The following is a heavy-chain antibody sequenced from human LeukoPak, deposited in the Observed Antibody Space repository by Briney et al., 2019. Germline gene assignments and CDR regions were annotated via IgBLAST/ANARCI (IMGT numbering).Heavy chain of an antibody. CDR3: ARAEFGELSNVLID. CDR1: GGSFSGYY. J-gene: IGHJ4*02. V-gene: IGHV4-34*01. Sequence: EASETLSLTCAVYGGSFSGYYWSWIRQPPGKGLEWIGEINHSGSTNYNPSLKSRVTISVDTSKNQFSLKLSSVTAADTAVYYCARAEFGELSNVLIDLGQGTLVTVSS. D-gene: IGHD3-10*01. CDR2: INHSGST.